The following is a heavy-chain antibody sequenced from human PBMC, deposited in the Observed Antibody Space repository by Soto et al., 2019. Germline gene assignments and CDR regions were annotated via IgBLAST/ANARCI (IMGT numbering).Heavy chain of an antibody. CDR3: ARDRQGAYYYYYGMDV. CDR1: GFNFSDYY. V-gene: IGHV3-11*06. Sequence: GGSLRLSCAASGFNFSDYYMSWIRQAPGKGLEWVSYISSSRSYTNYADSVKGRFTISRDNAKNSLYLQMNSLRAEDTAVYYCARDRQGAYYYYYGMDVWGQGTTVTVSS. CDR2: ISSSRSYT. J-gene: IGHJ6*02. D-gene: IGHD3-16*01.